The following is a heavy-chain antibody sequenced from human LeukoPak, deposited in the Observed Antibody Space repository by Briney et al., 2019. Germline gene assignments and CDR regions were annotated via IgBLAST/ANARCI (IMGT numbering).Heavy chain of an antibody. Sequence: ASVKVSCKASGHTFTSYGISWVRQAPGQGLEWMGWISAYNGNTNYAQKLQGRVTMTTDTSTSTAYMELRSLRSDDTAVYYCARIPYSSGWFDAFDIWGQGTMVTVSS. CDR1: GHTFTSYG. D-gene: IGHD6-19*01. CDR2: ISAYNGNT. V-gene: IGHV1-18*04. J-gene: IGHJ3*02. CDR3: ARIPYSSGWFDAFDI.